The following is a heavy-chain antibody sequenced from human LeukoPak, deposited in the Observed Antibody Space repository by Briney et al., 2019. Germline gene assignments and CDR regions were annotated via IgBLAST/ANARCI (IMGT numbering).Heavy chain of an antibody. Sequence: SETLSLTCTVSGGSLSSYYWSWIRQPPGKGLEWIGYIYYSGSTNYNPYLKSRVTISVDTSKNQFSLKLSSVTAADTAVYYCARSVAGYYYYYGMDVWGQGTTVTVSS. CDR1: GGSLSSYY. J-gene: IGHJ6*02. D-gene: IGHD6-19*01. CDR2: IYYSGST. CDR3: ARSVAGYYYYYGMDV. V-gene: IGHV4-59*01.